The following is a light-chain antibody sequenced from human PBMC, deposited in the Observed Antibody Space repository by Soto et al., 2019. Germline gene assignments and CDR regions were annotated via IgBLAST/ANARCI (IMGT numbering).Light chain of an antibody. J-gene: IGKJ5*01. CDR3: QQYNTWRSIT. CDR1: QSVTNSY. CDR2: DTS. Sequence: EIVLTQSPATLSVSPGERATLSCRASQSVTNSYLAWYRQKPGQAPRLLIYDTSTRATGIPARFSGSGFGTEFTLTITSQQSEDFAVYHCQQYNTWRSITFGQGTRLEIK. V-gene: IGKV3-15*01.